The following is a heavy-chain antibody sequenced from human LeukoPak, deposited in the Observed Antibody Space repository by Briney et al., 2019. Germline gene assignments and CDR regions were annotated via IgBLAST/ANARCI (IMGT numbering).Heavy chain of an antibody. CDR1: GFTGSSNH. D-gene: IGHD3-10*01. V-gene: IGHV3-66*02. CDR2: IYSGGTT. J-gene: IGHJ4*02. Sequence: GGYLRLSCAASGFTGSSNHMTWVRQAPGKGLEWVSFIYSGGTTYYADSVKGRFTISRDNSKNTLYLQMGSLRAEDTAVYYCARGMQLWQSFDFWGQGTLVTVSS. CDR3: ARGMQLWQSFDF.